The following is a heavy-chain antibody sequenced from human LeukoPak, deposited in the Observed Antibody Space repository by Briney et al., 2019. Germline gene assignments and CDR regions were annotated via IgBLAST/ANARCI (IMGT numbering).Heavy chain of an antibody. CDR1: GFTFSSYG. CDR3: AKDHYSSGWYFDY. J-gene: IGHJ4*02. Sequence: PGGSLRLSCAASGFTFSSYGMHWVRRAPGKGLEWVAIILYDGSNKYYADSVKGRFTISRDNSKNTLYLQMNSLRAEDTAVYYCAKDHYSSGWYFDYWGQGTLVTVSS. D-gene: IGHD6-19*01. V-gene: IGHV3-30*18. CDR2: ILYDGSNK.